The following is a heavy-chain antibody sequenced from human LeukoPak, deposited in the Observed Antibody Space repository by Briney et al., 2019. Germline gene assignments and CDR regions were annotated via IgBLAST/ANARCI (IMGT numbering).Heavy chain of an antibody. J-gene: IGHJ4*02. Sequence: GESLKISCKGSGYSFTTYWIAWVRQLPGKGLEWMGIIHPGDSDTRYSPSFQGQVTISADKSINTAYLQWSSLKASDTAMYYCTRQNADYLFDYWGQGTLVTVSS. CDR3: TRQNADYLFDY. D-gene: IGHD4-17*01. CDR2: IHPGDSDT. V-gene: IGHV5-51*01. CDR1: GYSFTTYW.